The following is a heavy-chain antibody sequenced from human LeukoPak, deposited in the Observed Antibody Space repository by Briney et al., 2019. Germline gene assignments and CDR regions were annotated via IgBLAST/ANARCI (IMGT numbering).Heavy chain of an antibody. J-gene: IGHJ4*02. V-gene: IGHV3-30*18. CDR2: ISYDGSNK. CDR3: AKDYYDSSGYLFDY. Sequence: GRSLILSCAASGFTFSSYGMHWVRQAPGKGLEWVAVISYDGSNKYYADSVKGRFTISRGNSKNTLYLQMNSLRAEDTAVYYCAKDYYDSSGYLFDYWGQGTLVTVSS. D-gene: IGHD3-22*01. CDR1: GFTFSSYG.